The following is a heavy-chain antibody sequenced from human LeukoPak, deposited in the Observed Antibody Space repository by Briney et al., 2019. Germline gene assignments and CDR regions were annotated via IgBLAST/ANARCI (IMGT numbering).Heavy chain of an antibody. CDR3: ARVAAWDSSGYLFEY. D-gene: IGHD3-22*01. CDR2: INSDGSST. V-gene: IGHV3-74*01. J-gene: IGHJ4*02. Sequence: INSDGSSTSYADSVKVRFTISRENAKNTLYLQMNSLRAEDTAVYYCARVAAWDSSGYLFEYWGQGALVTVSS.